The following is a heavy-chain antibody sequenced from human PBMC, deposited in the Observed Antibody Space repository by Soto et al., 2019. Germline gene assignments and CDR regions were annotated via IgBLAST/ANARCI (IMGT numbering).Heavy chain of an antibody. Sequence: QVLLVQSGPEVKNPGASLNISCKTSGYTFFGYDMSWVRQAPGQGLEWMGWISGYSGDTQYALKFKGRVTLTRDISTSTVYMDLRSLTSDDVATYYCARHRGPTTAENWFDPWGQGTLVIVSS. V-gene: IGHV1-18*03. CDR2: ISGYSGDT. D-gene: IGHD6-13*01. CDR3: ARHRGPTTAENWFDP. CDR1: GYTFFGYD. J-gene: IGHJ5*02.